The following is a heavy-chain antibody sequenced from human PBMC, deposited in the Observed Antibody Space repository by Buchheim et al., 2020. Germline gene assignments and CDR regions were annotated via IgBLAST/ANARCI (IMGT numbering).Heavy chain of an antibody. V-gene: IGHV3-33*03. CDR1: GFSFRGSG. D-gene: IGHD3-3*01. CDR2: LWFNGATQ. CDR3: ARSVTTFDRFDV. J-gene: IGHJ5*02. Sequence: QLMQSGGSVVQPGTSLRLSCVASGFSFRGSGLHWVRQAPGKGLEWAALLWFNGATQNYADTVKGRFTISRDSSKNTLYLEMNNLRDEDTAMYYCARSVTTFDRFDVWGQGTL.